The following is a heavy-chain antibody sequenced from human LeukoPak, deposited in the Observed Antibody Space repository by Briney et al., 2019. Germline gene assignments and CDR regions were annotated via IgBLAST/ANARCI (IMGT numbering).Heavy chain of an antibody. CDR1: GYTFTSYD. Sequence: GASVKVSCKASGYTFTSYDINWVRQATGQGLEWMGWMNPNSGNTGYAQKFQGRVTIARNTSISTAYMELSSLRSDDTAVYYCARLGGSPGDGSYYYYYYYMDVWGKGTTVTVSS. CDR2: MNPNSGNT. J-gene: IGHJ6*03. CDR3: ARLGGSPGDGSYYYYYYYMDV. V-gene: IGHV1-8*03. D-gene: IGHD1-26*01.